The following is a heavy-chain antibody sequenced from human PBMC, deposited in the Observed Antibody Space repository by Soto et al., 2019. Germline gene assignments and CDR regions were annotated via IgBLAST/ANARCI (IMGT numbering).Heavy chain of an antibody. CDR3: VKDESINWYSGHFRH. CDR2: INWNSGSI. D-gene: IGHD6-13*01. J-gene: IGHJ1*01. V-gene: IGHV3-9*01. Sequence: ESVGGLVQPGRSLRLSCAASGFTFDDYAMHWVRQVPGKGLEWVSGINWNSGSIGYGDSVKGRFAISRDNAKNSLHLQMHSLSAEDTAFYYCVKDESINWYSGHFRHWGQGTLVTLSS. CDR1: GFTFDDYA.